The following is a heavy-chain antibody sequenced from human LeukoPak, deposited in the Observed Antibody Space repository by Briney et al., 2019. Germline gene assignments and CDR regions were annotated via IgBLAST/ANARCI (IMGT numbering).Heavy chain of an antibody. Sequence: SQTLSLTCKVSGASVSTSPYYWTWIRQPAGKGLEWIGRIFNIGPANYNPSLKSRVTISRDTSKNDFSLNLNSVTAADTAVYYCAASWNDERYFDPWGQGTLVIVSS. V-gene: IGHV4-61*02. D-gene: IGHD1-1*01. CDR1: GASVSTSPYY. J-gene: IGHJ5*02. CDR2: IFNIGPA. CDR3: AASWNDERYFDP.